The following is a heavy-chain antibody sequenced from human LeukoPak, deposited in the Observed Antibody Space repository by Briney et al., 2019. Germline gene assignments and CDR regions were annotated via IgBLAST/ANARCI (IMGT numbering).Heavy chain of an antibody. D-gene: IGHD6-19*01. J-gene: IGHJ4*02. CDR2: INPSDGRT. CDR1: GYTFAGYH. CDR3: ARENVADSSGWSHFDY. V-gene: IGHV1-46*01. Sequence: ASVTVSGKASGYTFAGYHIHWVRRAPGQGLEWMGIINPSDGRTSYAHESQDRVILTSDTSARTVYMELRSLRFEDKAEYYCARENVADSSGWSHFDYWGQGTLVIVSS.